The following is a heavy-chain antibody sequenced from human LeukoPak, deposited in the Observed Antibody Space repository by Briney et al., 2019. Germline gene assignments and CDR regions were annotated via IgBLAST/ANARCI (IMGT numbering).Heavy chain of an antibody. V-gene: IGHV3-48*03. CDR3: LGIAVAGTDY. Sequence: GGSLRLSCAASGFTFSSYEMNWVRQAPGKGLEWVSYISSSGSTIYYADSVKGRFTISRDNSKNTLYLQMNSLRAEDTAVYYCLGIAVAGTDYWGQGTLVTVSS. CDR1: GFTFSSYE. J-gene: IGHJ4*02. D-gene: IGHD6-19*01. CDR2: ISSSGSTI.